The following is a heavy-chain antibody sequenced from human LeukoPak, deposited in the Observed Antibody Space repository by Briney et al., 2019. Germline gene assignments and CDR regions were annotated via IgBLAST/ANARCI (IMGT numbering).Heavy chain of an antibody. CDR3: AKDVYYGSGREGVIDN. J-gene: IGHJ4*02. CDR2: VGWDSVSI. Sequence: GRCLRLSCAASGFSFDDYAMHWVRQAPGKGLEWVAGVGWDSVSIGYADSVKGLFTISRDNAKTSLYLQMNSLRAEDTALYYCAKDVYYGSGREGVIDNWGQGTLVTVAS. V-gene: IGHV3-9*01. D-gene: IGHD3-10*01. CDR1: GFSFDDYA.